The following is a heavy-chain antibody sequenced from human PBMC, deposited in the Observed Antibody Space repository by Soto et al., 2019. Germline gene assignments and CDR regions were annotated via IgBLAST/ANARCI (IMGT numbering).Heavy chain of an antibody. D-gene: IGHD3-9*01. CDR2: ISGSGGST. CDR1: GFTFSSYA. CDR3: AKDRARLRYFDWLIRVYFDY. J-gene: IGHJ4*02. Sequence: PGGSLRLSCAASGFTFSSYAMSWIRQAPGKGLEWVSAISGSGGSTYYADSVKGRFTISRDNSKNTLYLQMNSLRAEDTAVYYCAKDRARLRYFDWLIRVYFDYWGQGTLVTVSS. V-gene: IGHV3-23*01.